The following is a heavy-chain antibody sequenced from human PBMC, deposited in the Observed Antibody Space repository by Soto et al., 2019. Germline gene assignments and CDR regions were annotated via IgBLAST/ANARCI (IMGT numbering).Heavy chain of an antibody. CDR1: GFMFGSYW. J-gene: IGHJ4*02. CDR3: ARDGDVNTGFGKDY. D-gene: IGHD3-16*01. Sequence: PGGSLRLSCTASGFMFGSYWMTWVRHVPGKGLEWVAFIWHDGGNKFYAESVKGRFTISRDNSKNTLYLQMTSLSAEDTAMYYCARDGDVNTGFGKDYWGQGTLVTVSS. V-gene: IGHV3-33*08. CDR2: IWHDGGNK.